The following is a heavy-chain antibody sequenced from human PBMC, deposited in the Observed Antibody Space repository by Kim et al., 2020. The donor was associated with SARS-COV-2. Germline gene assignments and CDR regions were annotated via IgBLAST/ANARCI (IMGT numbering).Heavy chain of an antibody. D-gene: IGHD3-16*01. CDR3: AREDLAGEDAFDI. V-gene: IGHV3-11*06. J-gene: IGHJ3*02. Sequence: YADSVKGRFTISRDNAKNSLYLQMNSLRDEDAAVYYCAREDLAGEDAFDIWGQGTMVTVSS.